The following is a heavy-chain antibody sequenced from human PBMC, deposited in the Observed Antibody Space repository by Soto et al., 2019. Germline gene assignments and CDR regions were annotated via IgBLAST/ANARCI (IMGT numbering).Heavy chain of an antibody. J-gene: IGHJ3*02. CDR2: ISPDNGNT. CDR3: XXXXXXXXRDALDI. CDR1: GYLFPRYV. V-gene: IGHV1-18*01. Sequence: QVQLVQSGAEVKKPGASVXVSCXASGYLFPRYVVNXXXXXPGQGLEWMGWISPDNGNTNYAQNFQARVTMTTDTSTXXVYXXXXXXXXXXXXXXXXXXXXXXXXRDALDIWGQGTMVIVSS.